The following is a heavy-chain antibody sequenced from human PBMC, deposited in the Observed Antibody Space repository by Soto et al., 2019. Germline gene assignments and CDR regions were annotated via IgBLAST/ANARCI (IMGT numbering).Heavy chain of an antibody. Sequence: GGSLRLSCAASGFTFSSYAMSWVRQAPGKGLEWVSAISGSGGRAYYADSVKGRFTISRDNAKNKLDLQMNSLRAEDTAVYYCAKDSYPKHLFDYWVQGTLVTVSS. CDR2: ISGSGGRA. V-gene: IGHV3-23*01. CDR1: GFTFSSYA. J-gene: IGHJ4*02. CDR3: AKDSYPKHLFDY.